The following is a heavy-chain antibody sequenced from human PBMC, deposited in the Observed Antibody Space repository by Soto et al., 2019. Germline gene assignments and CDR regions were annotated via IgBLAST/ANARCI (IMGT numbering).Heavy chain of an antibody. V-gene: IGHV3-21*01. D-gene: IGHD3-9*01. Sequence: GGSLRLSCAASGFTFSSYSMNWVRQAPGKGLEWVSSISSSSSYIYYADSVKGRFTISRDNAKNSLYLQMNSLRAEDTAVYYCARLYDILTGYQLYYYYYGMDVWGQGTTVTVSS. CDR3: ARLYDILTGYQLYYYYYGMDV. J-gene: IGHJ6*02. CDR2: ISSSSSYI. CDR1: GFTFSSYS.